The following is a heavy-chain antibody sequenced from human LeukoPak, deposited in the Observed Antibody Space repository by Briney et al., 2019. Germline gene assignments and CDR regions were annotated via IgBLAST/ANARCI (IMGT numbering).Heavy chain of an antibody. CDR2: ISSTSSYI. J-gene: IGHJ4*02. V-gene: IGHV3-21*01. D-gene: IGHD3-10*01. CDR3: AGRKLDGALLPY. Sequence: GSXXXSXAASGFTFSSYSMNWVRQAPGKXLXXVSSISSTSSYINYADSVKGRFTIGRDNANNSLFLQMDSLRAEDTAVYYCAGRKLDGALLPYWGQGTLVAVSS. CDR1: GFTFSSYS.